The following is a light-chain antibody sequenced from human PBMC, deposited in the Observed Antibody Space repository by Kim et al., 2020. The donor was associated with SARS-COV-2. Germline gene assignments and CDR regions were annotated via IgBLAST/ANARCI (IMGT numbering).Light chain of an antibody. CDR3: QAWDSSTSDWV. CDR2: QNT. J-gene: IGLJ3*02. V-gene: IGLV3-1*01. CDR1: MLGNKY. Sequence: SYELTQPPSVSVSPGQAASISCSGDMLGNKYACWYQQKPGQSPVLVIYQNTKRPSGIPERFSGSNSGNTATLTISGTQAMDEADYYCQAWDSSTSDWVFGGGTKLTVL.